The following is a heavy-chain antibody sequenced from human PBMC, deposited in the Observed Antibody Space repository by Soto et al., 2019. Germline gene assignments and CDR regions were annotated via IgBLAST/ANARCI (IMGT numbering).Heavy chain of an antibody. D-gene: IGHD1-1*01. CDR1: GYTFSNDG. Sequence: QVQLVQSGAEVRRPGASVKVSCKASGYTFSNDGINWVRQAPRQGLEWLGWISAYNGNTEYAQNFQGRVTMTTDTTTSTASMELRSLRSDYTAVYSWTRVGTTSADYYNAMDVWGLGATVTVPS. CDR2: ISAYNGNT. J-gene: IGHJ6*01. CDR3: TRVGTTSADYYNAMDV. V-gene: IGHV1-18*01.